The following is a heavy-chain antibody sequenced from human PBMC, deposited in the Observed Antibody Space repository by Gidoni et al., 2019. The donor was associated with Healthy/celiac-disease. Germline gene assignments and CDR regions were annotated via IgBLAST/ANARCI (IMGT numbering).Heavy chain of an antibody. J-gene: IGHJ5*02. D-gene: IGHD3-22*01. CDR2: ISYDGSNK. Sequence: QVQMVESGGGVVQPGRYRRLAGAASGFTCSSYGKHWVRQAPGKGLELVSVISYDGSNKYYADSVKGRFTISRDNSKNTLYLQMNSLRAEDTAVYYCAKDGSYYYDSSGYSPFDPWGQGTLVTVSS. CDR3: AKDGSYYYDSSGYSPFDP. V-gene: IGHV3-30*18. CDR1: GFTCSSYG.